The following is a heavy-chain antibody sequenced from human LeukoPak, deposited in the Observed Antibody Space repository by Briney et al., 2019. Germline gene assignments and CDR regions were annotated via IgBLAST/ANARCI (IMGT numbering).Heavy chain of an antibody. D-gene: IGHD6-19*01. J-gene: IGHJ4*02. V-gene: IGHV4-34*01. Sequence: SETLSLTCAVYGGSFSGYYWSWIRQPPGKGLEWIGEINHSGSTNYNPPLKSRVSISVDTSKNQFSLKLSSVTAADTAVYFCARDYVGVAGTFDYWGQGTLVTVSS. CDR3: ARDYVGVAGTFDY. CDR2: INHSGST. CDR1: GGSFSGYY.